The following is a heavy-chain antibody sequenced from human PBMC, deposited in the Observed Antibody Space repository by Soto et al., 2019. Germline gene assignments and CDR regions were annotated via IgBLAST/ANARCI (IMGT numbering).Heavy chain of an antibody. CDR2: TFTGGST. CDR3: AKKPPSSIQGWAFGMDV. CDR1: GFSVTTNY. D-gene: IGHD1-26*01. Sequence: EVQLVETGGGLIQPGGSLRLSCLASGFSVTTNYIIWVRQPPGKGLEWVSTTFTGGSTHYADSVKGRFSISRDNSKNTVYLQMNNLRVEETAVYYCAKKPPSSIQGWAFGMDVWGKGTTVSV. V-gene: IGHV3-53*02. J-gene: IGHJ6*04.